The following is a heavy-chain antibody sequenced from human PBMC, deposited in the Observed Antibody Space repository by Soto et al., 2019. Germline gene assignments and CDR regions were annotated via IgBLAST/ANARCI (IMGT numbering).Heavy chain of an antibody. Sequence: QVQLVQSGAEVKKPGASVKVSCKASGYTFTGYYMHWVRQAPGQGLEWMGWINPNSGGTNYAQKFQGWVTMTRDTSISTAYMELSRLRSDDTAVYYCARDWNSGSQLVYFDYWGQGTPVTVSS. V-gene: IGHV1-2*04. CDR2: INPNSGGT. CDR1: GYTFTGYY. CDR3: ARDWNSGSQLVYFDY. J-gene: IGHJ4*02. D-gene: IGHD1-26*01.